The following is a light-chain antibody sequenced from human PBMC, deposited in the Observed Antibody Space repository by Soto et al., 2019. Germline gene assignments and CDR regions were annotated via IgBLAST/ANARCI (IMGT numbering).Light chain of an antibody. CDR2: AVS. CDR1: SSDVGDYNY. CDR3: SYMRNSLYV. Sequence: QSVLTQPASVSGSPGQSITISCTGTSSDVGDYNYVSWYQQHPGKAPKLMISAVSNRPSGVSDRFSGSKSGNTASLTISGLQAEDEADYYCSYMRNSLYVFGTGTKVTLL. V-gene: IGLV2-14*01. J-gene: IGLJ1*01.